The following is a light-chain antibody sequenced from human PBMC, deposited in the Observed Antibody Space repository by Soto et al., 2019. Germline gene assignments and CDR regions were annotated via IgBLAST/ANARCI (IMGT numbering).Light chain of an antibody. J-gene: IGLJ1*01. Sequence: QSVLTQPASVSGSPGQSITLSCTGTSSDLGSYNLVSWYQQHPGKASKLMIYEGSKRPSGVSYRFSGSKSGNTASLTISGLQTEDEADYYCCSYAGSSTFVFGTGTKVTVL. CDR3: CSYAGSSTFV. CDR1: SSDLGSYNL. V-gene: IGLV2-23*01. CDR2: EGS.